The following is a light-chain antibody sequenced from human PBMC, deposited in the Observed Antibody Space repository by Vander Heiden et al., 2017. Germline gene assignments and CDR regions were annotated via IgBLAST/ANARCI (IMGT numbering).Light chain of an antibody. CDR2: DAS. Sequence: EIVLTQSPDTLSLSPGERATLSCRASQGVSSYLAWYQQKPGQAPRLLIYDASNRATGIPARFSGSGSGTDFTLTISSLEPDDFAVYYCQQRGNWPVTFGGGTKVEI. CDR1: QGVSSY. V-gene: IGKV3-11*01. J-gene: IGKJ4*01. CDR3: QQRGNWPVT.